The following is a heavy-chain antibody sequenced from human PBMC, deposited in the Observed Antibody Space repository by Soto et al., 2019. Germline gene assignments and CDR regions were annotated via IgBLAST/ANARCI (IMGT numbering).Heavy chain of an antibody. Sequence: PSETLSLTCTVSGGSISSGGYYWSWIRQHPGKGLEWIGYIYYSGSTYYNPSLKSRVTISVDTSKNQFSLKLSSVTAADTAVYYCARDCGGDCYSLPGYWGQGTLVTVSS. V-gene: IGHV4-31*03. J-gene: IGHJ4*02. CDR2: IYYSGST. CDR3: ARDCGGDCYSLPGY. CDR1: GGSISSGGYY. D-gene: IGHD2-21*02.